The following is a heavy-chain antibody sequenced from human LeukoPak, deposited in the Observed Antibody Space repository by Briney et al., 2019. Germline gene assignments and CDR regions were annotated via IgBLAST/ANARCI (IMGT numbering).Heavy chain of an antibody. J-gene: IGHJ4*02. Sequence: SEILSLSCTGSGGCISGDYWSWIRQPPGKGRECSGDVYYSGSTNYNPSLKSRVTISVDTSKNQFSLKLSSVTAADTAVYYCANYHDYSNFQGAYYLDYWGQGTLVTVSS. D-gene: IGHD4-11*01. V-gene: IGHV4-59*08. CDR2: VYYSGST. CDR1: GGCISGDY. CDR3: ANYHDYSNFQGAYYLDY.